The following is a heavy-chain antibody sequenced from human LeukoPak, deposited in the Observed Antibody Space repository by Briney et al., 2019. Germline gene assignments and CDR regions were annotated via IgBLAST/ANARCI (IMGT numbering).Heavy chain of an antibody. D-gene: IGHD2-2*02. Sequence: PGGSLRLSCAASGFTFSSYSMNWVRQAPGKGLEWVSSISSSSSYIYYADSVKGRFTISRDNAKNSLYLQMNSLRAEDTAVYYCARGQFDLGYCSSTSCDTVYFDYWGQGTQVTVSS. CDR1: GFTFSSYS. J-gene: IGHJ4*02. CDR3: ARGQFDLGYCSSTSCDTVYFDY. CDR2: ISSSSSYI. V-gene: IGHV3-21*01.